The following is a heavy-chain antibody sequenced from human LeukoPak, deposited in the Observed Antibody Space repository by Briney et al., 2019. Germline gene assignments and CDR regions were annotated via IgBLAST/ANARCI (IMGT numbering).Heavy chain of an antibody. CDR3: AREPVPGPYSGSYSDY. V-gene: IGHV3-73*01. CDR1: GFTFSGSA. D-gene: IGHD1-26*01. Sequence: GGSLRLSCAASGFTFSGSAMHWVRQASGKGLEWVGRIRSKANSYATAYAASVKGRFTISRDDSKNTAYLQMNSLKTEDTAVYYCAREPVPGPYSGSYSDYWGQGTLVTVSS. CDR2: IRSKANSYAT. J-gene: IGHJ4*02.